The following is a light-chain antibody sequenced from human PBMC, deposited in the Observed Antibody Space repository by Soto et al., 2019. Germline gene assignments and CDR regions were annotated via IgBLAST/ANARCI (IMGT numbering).Light chain of an antibody. Sequence: QSALTQPRSVSGSPGQSVTISCTGTSSDVGGYSYVSWYQHHPGKAPKLMIYDVRRRPSGVPDRFSGAKSGNTASLTISGLQAEDEAIYYCGSYAGTYSGMFGGGTKLTVL. V-gene: IGLV2-11*01. CDR2: DVR. J-gene: IGLJ3*02. CDR1: SSDVGGYSY. CDR3: GSYAGTYSGM.